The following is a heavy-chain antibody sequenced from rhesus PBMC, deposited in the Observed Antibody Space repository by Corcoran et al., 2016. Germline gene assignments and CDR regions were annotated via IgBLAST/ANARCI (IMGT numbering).Heavy chain of an antibody. Sequence: QLQLQESGPGLVKPPETLSLTCAVSGGSFRGYYWSWIRQTPGKGLEWIGSIDGNIAVTKYNPSLKSRVTISKDTSKNQFSLKLSSVTAADTAVYYGARHRELEDGLDSWGQGVVVTVSS. CDR3: ARHRELEDGLDS. V-gene: IGHV4-81*01. J-gene: IGHJ6*01. CDR2: IDGNIAVT. CDR1: GGSFRGYY. D-gene: IGHD1-1*01.